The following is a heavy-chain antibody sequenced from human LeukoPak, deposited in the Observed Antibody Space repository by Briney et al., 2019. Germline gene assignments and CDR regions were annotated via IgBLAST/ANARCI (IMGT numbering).Heavy chain of an antibody. CDR3: AVLHDSSGYHTRGY. D-gene: IGHD3-22*01. CDR1: GFVFSGYA. J-gene: IGHJ4*02. Sequence: PGGSLRLSCAASGFVFSGYAMSRVRQAPRKGLEWVSAISGSGDDTYYEDSVRGRFTISRDNSKNTLYLQMNSLRAEDTAVYYCAVLHDSSGYHTRGYWGQGTLVTVSS. V-gene: IGHV3-23*01. CDR2: ISGSGDDT.